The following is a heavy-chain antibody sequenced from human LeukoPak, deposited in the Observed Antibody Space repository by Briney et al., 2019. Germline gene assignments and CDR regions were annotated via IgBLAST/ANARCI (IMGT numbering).Heavy chain of an antibody. D-gene: IGHD3-22*01. CDR1: GFTFSSYW. CDR2: ISGSGGST. CDR3: AKDDSSGYYYPDAFDI. Sequence: GGSLRLSCAASGFTFSSYWMSWVRQAPGKGLEWVSAISGSGGSTYYADSVKGRFTISRDNSKNTLYLQMNSLRAEDTAVYYCAKDDSSGYYYPDAFDIWGQGTMVTVSS. J-gene: IGHJ3*02. V-gene: IGHV3-23*01.